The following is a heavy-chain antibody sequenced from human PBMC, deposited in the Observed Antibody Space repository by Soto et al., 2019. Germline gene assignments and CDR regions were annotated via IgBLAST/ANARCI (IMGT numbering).Heavy chain of an antibody. CDR1: GFTVSSNY. V-gene: IGHV3-66*01. CDR3: ARDRGITFGGVIVQSDAFDI. Sequence: LRLSCAASGFTVSSNYMSWVRQAPGKGLEWVSVIYSGGSTYYADSVKGRFTISRDNSKNTLYLQMNSLRAEDTAVYYCARDRGITFGGVIVQSDAFDIWGQGTMVTVSS. CDR2: IYSGGST. D-gene: IGHD3-16*02. J-gene: IGHJ3*02.